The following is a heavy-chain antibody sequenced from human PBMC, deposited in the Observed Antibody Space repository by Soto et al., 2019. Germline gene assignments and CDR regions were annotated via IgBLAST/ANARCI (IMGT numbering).Heavy chain of an antibody. D-gene: IGHD2-2*01. CDR1: GGSISSGGYY. V-gene: IGHV4-31*02. CDR2: IYYSGST. Sequence: SETLSLTCTVSGGSISSGGYYWSWIRQHPGKGLEWIGYIYYSGSTYYNPSLKSRVTISVDTSKNQFSLKLSSVTAADTAVYYCARVPIVVVPAAIWYFDYWGQGTLVTVSS. CDR3: ARVPIVVVPAAIWYFDY. J-gene: IGHJ4*02.